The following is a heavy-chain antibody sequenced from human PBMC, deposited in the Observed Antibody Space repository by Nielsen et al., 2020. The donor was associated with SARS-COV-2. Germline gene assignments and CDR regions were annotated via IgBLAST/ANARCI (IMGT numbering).Heavy chain of an antibody. CDR1: GFTFSSYT. Sequence: GESLKISCAASGFTFSSYTMNWVRQAPGKGLEWVSYISSSGSTIYYADSVKGRFTISRDNAKNSLYLQMNSLRAEDTAVYYCASLITMIGWGQGTLVTVSS. CDR3: ASLITMIG. V-gene: IGHV3-48*03. CDR2: ISSSGSTI. J-gene: IGHJ4*02. D-gene: IGHD3-22*01.